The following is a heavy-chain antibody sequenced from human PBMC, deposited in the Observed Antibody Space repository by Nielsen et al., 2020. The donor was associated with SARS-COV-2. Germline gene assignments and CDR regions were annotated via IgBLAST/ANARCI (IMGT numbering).Heavy chain of an antibody. J-gene: IGHJ3*01. CDR1: GFTLSTCG. V-gene: IGHV3-48*03. Sequence: GESLKISCAASGFTLSTCGVNWVRQAPGQGLEWLSHINSSGHAVPYADSVKGRFTISRDDARNSVFLQMSSLRVEDTAIYFCARDLFNYGDFYAFDVWGQGTIVAVSS. D-gene: IGHD4-17*01. CDR2: INSSGHAV. CDR3: ARDLFNYGDFYAFDV.